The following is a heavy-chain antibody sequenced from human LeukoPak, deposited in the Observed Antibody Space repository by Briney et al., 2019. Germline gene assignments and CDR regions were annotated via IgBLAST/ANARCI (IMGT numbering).Heavy chain of an antibody. D-gene: IGHD2/OR15-2a*01. J-gene: IGHJ6*03. V-gene: IGHV3-7*01. CDR3: ASGVFSVSMDV. Sequence: GGSLRLSCEASGFTFSSYWMGWVRQAPGKGPEWVANIMKDGGHKNYVDSVKGRFTISRDNAKNSLFLQMNSLRVEDTAVYYCASGVFSVSMDVWGKGTTVTVSS. CDR1: GFTFSSYW. CDR2: IMKDGGHK.